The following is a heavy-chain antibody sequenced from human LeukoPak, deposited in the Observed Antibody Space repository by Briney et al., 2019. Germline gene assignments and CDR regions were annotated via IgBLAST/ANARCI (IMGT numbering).Heavy chain of an antibody. CDR1: GFTFSSYA. J-gene: IGHJ4*02. CDR2: IDGSGGST. CDR3: AKDRRLPWDYFDS. Sequence: GGSLRLSCVASGFTFSSYAMSWFRQAPGRGLEWVSAIDGSGGSTYYADSVKGRFTISRDNSKNTLYLQMHSLRAEDAAIYYCAKDRRLPWDYFDSWGQGTQVTVSS. V-gene: IGHV3-23*01. D-gene: IGHD5-12*01.